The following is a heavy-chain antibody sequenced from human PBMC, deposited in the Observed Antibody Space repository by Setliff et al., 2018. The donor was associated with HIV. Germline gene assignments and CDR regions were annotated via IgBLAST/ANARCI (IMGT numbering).Heavy chain of an antibody. CDR3: ARRGMWSYETGGNPTATFDY. D-gene: IGHD2-8*02. CDR2: VYFSGTP. CDR1: GGSINSRSYY. J-gene: IGHJ4*02. Sequence: SETLSLTCTVSGGSINSRSYYWAWIRQPPGKGLEWVASVYFSGTPYYNPSLKNRVTISVDTSKNQFSLRLSSVTAADTAVYYCARRGMWSYETGGNPTATFDYWGQGVLVTVS. V-gene: IGHV4-39*01.